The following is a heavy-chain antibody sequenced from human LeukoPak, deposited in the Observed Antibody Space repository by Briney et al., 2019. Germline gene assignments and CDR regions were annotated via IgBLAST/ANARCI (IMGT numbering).Heavy chain of an antibody. D-gene: IGHD3-22*01. V-gene: IGHV1-8*01. CDR2: MNPNSGNT. CDR3: ARVAKAPVVVDY. J-gene: IGHJ4*02. CDR1: GYTFTSYD. Sequence: ASVKVSCKASGYTFTSYDINWVRQATGQGLEWMGWMNPNSGNTGYAQKFQGRVTMTRNTSISTAYMELSSLRSEDTAVYYCARVAKAPVVVDYWGQGTLVTVSS.